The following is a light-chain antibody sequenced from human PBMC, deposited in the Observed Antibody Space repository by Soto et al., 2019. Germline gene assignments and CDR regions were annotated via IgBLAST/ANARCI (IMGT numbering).Light chain of an antibody. V-gene: IGLV1-40*01. CDR2: VNN. CDR1: SSNIGAGYD. J-gene: IGLJ2*01. Sequence: QAVVTQPPSVSGAPGQRVTISCTGSSSNIGAGYDVHWYQQLPGTAPKLLIYVNNNRPSGVPDRFSGSKSGTSASLAITGLQAEDEADYYCQSYDSSLSGVLFGGGTQLTVL. CDR3: QSYDSSLSGVL.